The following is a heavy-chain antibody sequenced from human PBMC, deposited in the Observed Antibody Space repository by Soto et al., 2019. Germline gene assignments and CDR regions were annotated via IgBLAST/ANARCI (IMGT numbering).Heavy chain of an antibody. J-gene: IGHJ4*02. Sequence: GASVKVSCKASGGTFSSYAISWVRQAPGQGLEWMGGIIPIFGTANYAQKFQGRVTITADKSTSTAYMELSSLRSEDTAVYYCARVDVAMASDYWGQGTQVTVSS. CDR3: ARVDVAMASDY. V-gene: IGHV1-69*06. CDR1: GGTFSSYA. CDR2: IIPIFGTA. D-gene: IGHD5-18*01.